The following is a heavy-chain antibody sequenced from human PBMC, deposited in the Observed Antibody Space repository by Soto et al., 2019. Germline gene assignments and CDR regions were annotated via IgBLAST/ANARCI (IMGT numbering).Heavy chain of an antibody. CDR3: ASRKVYDILTGYSH. Sequence: ETLSLTCTVSGGSISSSSYYWGWIRQPPGKGLEWIGSIYYSGSTYYNPSLKSRVTISVDTSKNQFSLKLSSVTAADTAVYYCASRKVYDILTGYSHWGQGTLVTVSS. CDR2: IYYSGST. CDR1: GGSISSSSYY. V-gene: IGHV4-39*01. D-gene: IGHD3-9*01. J-gene: IGHJ4*02.